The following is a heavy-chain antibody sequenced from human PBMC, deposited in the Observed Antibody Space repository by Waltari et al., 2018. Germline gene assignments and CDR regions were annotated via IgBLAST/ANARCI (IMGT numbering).Heavy chain of an antibody. CDR2: ITHSGST. J-gene: IGHJ4*02. CDR1: GGPFNFSS. CDR3: ARRGYCGIDCYSNYFDF. Sequence: QVLLQQWAAGLLKPSEPLSLTCAVYGGPFNFSSWGWIRQPPGEGLEWIGEITHSGSTNYNPSLKSRVSISVDTPNNQFSLKLTSVTAADTAAYYCARRGYCGIDCYSNYFDFWGQGTLVTVSS. D-gene: IGHD2-21*01. V-gene: IGHV4-34*01.